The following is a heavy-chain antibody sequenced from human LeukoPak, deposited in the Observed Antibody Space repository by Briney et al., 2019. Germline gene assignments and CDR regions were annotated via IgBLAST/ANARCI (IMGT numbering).Heavy chain of an antibody. CDR3: ARGRFHYDSSGYSSFYH. V-gene: IGHV3-7*01. D-gene: IGHD3-22*01. CDR2: IKQDGSEK. CDR1: GFTFSSYW. J-gene: IGHJ4*02. Sequence: PGGSLRLSCAASGFTFSSYWMSWVRQAPGKGLEWVANIKQDGSEKYYVDSVTGRFTISRDNAQNSLYLQMSSLRAEDTAVYYCARGRFHYDSSGYSSFYHWGQGTLVTVSS.